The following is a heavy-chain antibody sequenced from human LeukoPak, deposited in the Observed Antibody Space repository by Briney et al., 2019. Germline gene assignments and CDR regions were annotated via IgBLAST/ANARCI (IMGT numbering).Heavy chain of an antibody. J-gene: IGHJ5*02. CDR3: ARHHVRLFGVVIQGWFDP. CDR1: GASISSSSYY. CDR2: SNYSGST. V-gene: IGHV4-39*01. Sequence: PSETLSLTCTVSGASISSSSYYWGWIRQPPGMGLEWIGSSNYSGSTYYNPSLKSRVTISVDTSKNQFSLTLRSVTAADTAVYYCARHHVRLFGVVIQGWFDPWGQGSLVTVSS. D-gene: IGHD3-22*01.